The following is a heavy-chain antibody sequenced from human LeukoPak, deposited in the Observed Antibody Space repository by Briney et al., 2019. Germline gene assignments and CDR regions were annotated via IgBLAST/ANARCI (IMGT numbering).Heavy chain of an antibody. V-gene: IGHV3-21*01. CDR2: ISTSSIYT. Sequence: GGSLRLSCAASGFTFSSYAMHWVRQAPGKGLEWVSSISTSSIYTYYADSVRGRFTISRDNAKNSIYLQMNSLRAEDTAVYHCARVGDSSGYLIQYFEYWGQGTLVTVSS. J-gene: IGHJ4*02. CDR3: ARVGDSSGYLIQYFEY. CDR1: GFTFSSYA. D-gene: IGHD3-22*01.